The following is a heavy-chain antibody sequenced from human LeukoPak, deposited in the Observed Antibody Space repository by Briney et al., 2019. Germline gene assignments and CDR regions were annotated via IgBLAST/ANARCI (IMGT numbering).Heavy chain of an antibody. J-gene: IGHJ4*02. Sequence: SETLSLTCSVSGDSFSNYYWSWIRQPAGKGLEWIGRIHTSGRTNYNPSLKSRVTMSADTSNNQFSLKLSSVTAADTAVYYCAGGSGSYYAFDYWGQGTLVTVSS. CDR2: IHTSGRT. V-gene: IGHV4-4*07. CDR1: GDSFSNYY. D-gene: IGHD1-26*01. CDR3: AGGSGSYYAFDY.